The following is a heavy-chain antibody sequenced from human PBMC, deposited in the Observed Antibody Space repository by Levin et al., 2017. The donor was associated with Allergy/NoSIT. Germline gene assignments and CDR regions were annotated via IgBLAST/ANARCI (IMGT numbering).Heavy chain of an antibody. Sequence: TPSETLSLTCTVSGGSISSYYWSWIRQPPGKGLEWIGYIYYSGSTNYNPSLKSRVTISVDTSKNQFSLKLSSVTAADTAVYYCARANDGDYLGYWGQGTLVTVSS. J-gene: IGHJ4*02. D-gene: IGHD4-17*01. CDR3: ARANDGDYLGY. CDR2: IYYSGST. V-gene: IGHV4-59*01. CDR1: GGSISSYY.